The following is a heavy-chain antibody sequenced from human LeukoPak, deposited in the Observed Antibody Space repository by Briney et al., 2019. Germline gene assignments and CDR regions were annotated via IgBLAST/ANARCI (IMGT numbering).Heavy chain of an antibody. V-gene: IGHV4-61*01. J-gene: IGHJ3*02. Sequence: PSETLSLICTVSGGSISSSIYYWSWIRQPPGKGLEWIGYIYYSGSTNYNPSLKSRVTMSVDTSKNQFSLKLSSVTAADTAVYYCARDKDYFDSGGAFDIWGQGTMVTVSS. CDR1: GGSISSSIYY. CDR3: ARDKDYFDSGGAFDI. D-gene: IGHD3-22*01. CDR2: IYYSGST.